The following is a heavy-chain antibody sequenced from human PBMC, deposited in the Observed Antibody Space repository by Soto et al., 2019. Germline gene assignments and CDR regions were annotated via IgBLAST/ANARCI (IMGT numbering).Heavy chain of an antibody. D-gene: IGHD3-16*01. CDR1: GFSLTTSGRG. CDR2: FFWGDDK. CDR3: AHRLAMMEASEV. Sequence: QITLKESGPTLVKPTQTLTLTCTFSGFSLTTSGRGVGWIRQPPGKALEWLALFFWGDDKRYSPSLKTGLTVSKVTSKNQVVLTMTNMGTEDTATYYCAHRLAMMEASEVWGQGTVVTVSS. J-gene: IGHJ3*01. V-gene: IGHV2-5*02.